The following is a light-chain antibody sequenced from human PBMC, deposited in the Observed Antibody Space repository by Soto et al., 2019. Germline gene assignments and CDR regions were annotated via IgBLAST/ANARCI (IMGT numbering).Light chain of an antibody. V-gene: IGLV2-14*01. CDR1: SSVVGGYNY. Sequence: QSVLTQPASVSGSPGQSITISCTGTSSVVGGYNYVSWYQQHPGKAPKLMIYDVSNRPSGVSNRFSGSKSGNTASLTISGLEAEDEADYYRSSYTSSSTVVFGGGTKVTVL. CDR2: DVS. CDR3: SSYTSSSTVV. J-gene: IGLJ2*01.